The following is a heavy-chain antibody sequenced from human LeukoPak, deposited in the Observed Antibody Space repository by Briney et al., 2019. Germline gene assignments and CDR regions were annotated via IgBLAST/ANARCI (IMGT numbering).Heavy chain of an antibody. V-gene: IGHV1-58*02. D-gene: IGHD5-18*01. CDR3: ARDGEDTAMLRYWFDP. J-gene: IGHJ5*02. CDR1: GFTFTSSA. Sequence: ASVKVSCKASGFTFTSSAMQWVRQARGQRLEWIGWIVVDSGNTNYAQKFQGRVTMTRDTSISTAYMELSRLRSDDTAVYYCARDGEDTAMLRYWFDPWGQGTLVTVSS. CDR2: IVVDSGNT.